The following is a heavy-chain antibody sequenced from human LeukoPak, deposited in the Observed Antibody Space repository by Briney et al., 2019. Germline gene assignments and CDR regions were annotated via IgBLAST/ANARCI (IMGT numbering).Heavy chain of an antibody. Sequence: GGSLRLSCAASGFTFSSYEMNWVRQAPGKGLEWVSYISSSGSTIYYADSVKGRFTISRDNAKNSLYLQMNSLRAEDTAVYYCARDGDSYYYYGMDVWGKGTTVTVSS. CDR2: ISSSGSTI. CDR1: GFTFSSYE. V-gene: IGHV3-48*03. CDR3: ARDGDSYYYYGMDV. D-gene: IGHD7-27*01. J-gene: IGHJ6*04.